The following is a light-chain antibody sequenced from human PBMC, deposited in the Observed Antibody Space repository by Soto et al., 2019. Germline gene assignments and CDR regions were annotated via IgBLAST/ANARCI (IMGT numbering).Light chain of an antibody. V-gene: IGKV3-20*01. CDR3: QVYGPSPPIT. CDR2: DAS. J-gene: IGKJ1*01. CDR1: QSLSSSQ. Sequence: EIVLTQSPGTLSLSPEERATRSCRASQSLSSSQLAWYQQKPGQAPRLLIHDASSRATGISDRFTGSGSGADFTLTISRLGPEDFAVYYCQVYGPSPPITFGQGTKVDI.